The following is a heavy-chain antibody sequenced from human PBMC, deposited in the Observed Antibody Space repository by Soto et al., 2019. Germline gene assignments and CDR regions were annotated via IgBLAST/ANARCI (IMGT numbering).Heavy chain of an antibody. J-gene: IGHJ4*02. Sequence: SVKVSCKASGGTFSSYAISWVRQAPGQGLEWMGGIIPIFGTANYAQKFQGRVTITADESTSTAYMELSSLISEDTAVYYCAKAIWYSGNHYFDSWGQGTLVTVSS. CDR1: GGTFSSYA. CDR2: IIPIFGTA. V-gene: IGHV1-69*13. CDR3: AKAIWYSGNHYFDS. D-gene: IGHD1-26*01.